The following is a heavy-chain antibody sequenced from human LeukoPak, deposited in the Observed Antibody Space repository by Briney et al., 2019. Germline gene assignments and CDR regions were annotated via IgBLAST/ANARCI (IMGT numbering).Heavy chain of an antibody. CDR1: GFTFSRYA. Sequence: PGGSLRLSCSASGFTFSRYAMHWVRQAPGKGLEYVSAISSNGGSTCYADSVKGRFTISRDNSRNTLHLQMSSLRVEDTAVYYCVKDSSSGSYFDYWGQGTLVTVSS. D-gene: IGHD3-10*01. CDR3: VKDSSSGSYFDY. J-gene: IGHJ4*02. V-gene: IGHV3-64D*06. CDR2: ISSNGGST.